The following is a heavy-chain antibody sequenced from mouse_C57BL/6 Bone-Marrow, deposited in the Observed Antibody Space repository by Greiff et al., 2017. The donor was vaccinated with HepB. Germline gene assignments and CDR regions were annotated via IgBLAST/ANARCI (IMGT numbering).Heavy chain of an antibody. J-gene: IGHJ1*03. D-gene: IGHD1-1*01. Sequence: VQLQQPGAELVRPGASVKLSCTASGFNIKDYYMHWVKQRPEQGLEWIGRIDPEDGDTEYAPKFQGKATMTADTSSNTAYLQLSSLTSEDTAVYYCTTSGDYYGSSTGYFDVWGTGTTVTVSS. CDR1: GFNIKDYY. CDR2: IDPEDGDT. V-gene: IGHV14-1*01. CDR3: TTSGDYYGSSTGYFDV.